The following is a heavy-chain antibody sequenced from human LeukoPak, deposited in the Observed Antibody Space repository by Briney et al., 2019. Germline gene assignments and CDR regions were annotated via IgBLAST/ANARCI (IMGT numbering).Heavy chain of an antibody. CDR2: IIPIFGTA. V-gene: IGHV1-69*13. Sequence: ASVKVSCKASGGTFSSYAISWVRRAPGQGLEWMGGIIPIFGTANYAQKFQGRVTITADESTSTAYMELSSLRSEDTAVYYCARVVVVVAAANEAFDIWGQGTMVTVSS. D-gene: IGHD2-15*01. J-gene: IGHJ3*02. CDR1: GGTFSSYA. CDR3: ARVVVVVAAANEAFDI.